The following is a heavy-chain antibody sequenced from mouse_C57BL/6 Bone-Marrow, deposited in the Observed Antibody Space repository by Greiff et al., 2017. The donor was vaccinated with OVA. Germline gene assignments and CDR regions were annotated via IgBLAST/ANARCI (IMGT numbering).Heavy chain of an antibody. J-gene: IGHJ2*01. D-gene: IGHD1-1*01. Sequence: EVQLQQSGAELVRPGASVKLSCTASGFNIKDDYMHWVKQRPEQGLEWIGWIDPENGDTEYASKFQGKATITADTSSNTAYLQLSSLTSEDTAVYYCTTCGYGSSGHYFDYWGQGTTLTVSS. CDR3: TTCGYGSSGHYFDY. CDR1: GFNIKDDY. V-gene: IGHV14-4*01. CDR2: IDPENGDT.